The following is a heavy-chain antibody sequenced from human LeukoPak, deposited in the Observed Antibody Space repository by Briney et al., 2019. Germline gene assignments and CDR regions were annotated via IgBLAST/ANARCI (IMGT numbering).Heavy chain of an antibody. CDR3: ARGLNLRSGYYPGYFDH. CDR2: IDYSETT. V-gene: IGHV4-31*03. D-gene: IGHD3-3*01. Sequence: SETLSLTCTVSGASTSSGGYYWSWIRQHPVKGLEFIGYIDYSETTYYNPSLESRAGLSLDTSKNRFSLTVNSVTVEDSAVYFCARGLNLRSGYYPGYFDHWGQGTLVTVSS. J-gene: IGHJ4*02. CDR1: GASTSSGGYY.